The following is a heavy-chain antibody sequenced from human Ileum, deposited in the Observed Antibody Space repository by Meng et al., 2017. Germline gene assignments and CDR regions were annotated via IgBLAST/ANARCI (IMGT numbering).Heavy chain of an antibody. CDR2: INPNKGDT. D-gene: IGHD3-16*01. CDR1: GYTFTSYS. V-gene: IGHV1-2*06. J-gene: IGHJ4*02. CDR3: VSDGAATYTGLNY. Sequence: QVQLAQSGAEVKNPGASVKVSCKTSGYTFTSYSINWVRQAPGQGLEWMGRINPNKGDTDYAQNFQGRVTMTRDTSISTAYMELTRLKSDDTAVYYCVSDGAATYTGLNYWGQGTLVTVSS.